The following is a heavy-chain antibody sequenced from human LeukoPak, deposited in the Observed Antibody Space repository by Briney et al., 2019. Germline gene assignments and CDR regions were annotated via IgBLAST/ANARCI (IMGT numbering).Heavy chain of an antibody. CDR1: GGSISSSSYY. V-gene: IGHV4-39*01. Sequence: SETLSLTCTVSGGSISSSSYYWGWIRQPPGKGLEWIGSIYYSGSTYYNPSLKSRVTISVDTSKSQFSLKLSSVTAADTAVYYCARLPGSGLMSPGIAAAGTPSDYWGQGTLVTVSS. J-gene: IGHJ4*02. CDR3: ARLPGSGLMSPGIAAAGTPSDY. D-gene: IGHD6-13*01. CDR2: IYYSGST.